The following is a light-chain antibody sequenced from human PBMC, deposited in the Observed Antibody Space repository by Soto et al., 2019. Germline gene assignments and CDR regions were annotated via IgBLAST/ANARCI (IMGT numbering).Light chain of an antibody. CDR3: QQANSFPWT. CDR2: GTS. J-gene: IGKJ1*01. Sequence: DIQLTQSPSSLSASVGDRVTITCRASQSISNSLNWYQQKPGKAPNLLIYGTSDLQSGVPSRFSGSGSGTEFTLTISSLQRDDFATYYCQQANSFPWTFGQGTKVEL. CDR1: QSISNS. V-gene: IGKV1-39*01.